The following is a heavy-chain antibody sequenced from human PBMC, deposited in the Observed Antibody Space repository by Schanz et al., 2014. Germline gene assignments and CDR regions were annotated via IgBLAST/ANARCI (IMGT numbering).Heavy chain of an antibody. D-gene: IGHD6-6*01. CDR1: GFTFISYD. Sequence: QAQLVESGGGVVQPGRSLRLSCVASGFTFISYDIHWVRQAPGKGLEWVAVIRYDGRNKNFVESVKGRFTISRDNSNSTVYLQMNNLRAEDTAIYYCATSYSSSSYFYVMDVWGQGTTVTVSS. CDR3: ATSYSSSSYFYVMDV. V-gene: IGHV3-33*01. CDR2: IRYDGRNK. J-gene: IGHJ6*02.